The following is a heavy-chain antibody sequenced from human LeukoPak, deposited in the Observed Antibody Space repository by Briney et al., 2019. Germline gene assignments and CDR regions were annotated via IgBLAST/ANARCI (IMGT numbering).Heavy chain of an antibody. D-gene: IGHD2-2*01. CDR1: GYTFTSYG. CDR3: ARDHVEYCSSTSCRNWFDP. CDR2: ISAYNGNT. V-gene: IGHV1-18*01. J-gene: IGHJ5*02. Sequence: EASVKVSCKASGYTFTSYGISWVRQAPGQGLEWMGWISAYNGNTNYAQKLQGRVTMTTDTSTSTAHMELRSLRSDDTAVYYCARDHVEYCSSTSCRNWFDPWGQGTLVTVSS.